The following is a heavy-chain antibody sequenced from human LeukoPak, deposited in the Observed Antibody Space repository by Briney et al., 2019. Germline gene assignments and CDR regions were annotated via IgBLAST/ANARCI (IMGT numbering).Heavy chain of an antibody. CDR1: GYSFSRYW. V-gene: IGHV5-51*01. J-gene: IGHJ4*02. CDR2: IYPGDSDT. CDR3: ARQPTSPTYCGGDCYLDY. D-gene: IGHD2-21*02. Sequence: GESLKTSCKGFGYSFSRYWIGWVRQMPGKGLEWMGIIYPGDSDTRYSPTFQGQVTISVDQSISTAYLQWSSLKASDTAMYYCARQPTSPTYCGGDCYLDYWGQGTLVTVSS.